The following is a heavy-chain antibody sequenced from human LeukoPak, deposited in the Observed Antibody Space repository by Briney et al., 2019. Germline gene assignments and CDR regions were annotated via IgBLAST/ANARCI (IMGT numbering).Heavy chain of an antibody. J-gene: IGHJ4*02. D-gene: IGHD2-15*01. Sequence: GGSLRLSCAASGFTFSSYAMHWVRQAPGKGLEWVAVISYDGSNKYYADSVKGRFTISRDNSKSTLYLQMNSLRAEDTAVYYCAKDRGMFLVGYLDYWGQGTLVTVSS. CDR3: AKDRGMFLVGYLDY. CDR2: ISYDGSNK. CDR1: GFTFSSYA. V-gene: IGHV3-30*04.